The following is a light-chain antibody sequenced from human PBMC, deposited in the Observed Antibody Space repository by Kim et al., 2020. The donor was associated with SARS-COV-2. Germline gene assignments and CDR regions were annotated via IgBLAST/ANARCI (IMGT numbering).Light chain of an antibody. J-gene: IGLJ1*01. CDR3: GADHGSGSNFVYV. CDR2: VGTGGIVG. Sequence: CTLGSGYSNYNVDWYQQRPGKGPRFVMRVGTGGIVGSKGDGIPDRFSVLGSGLNRNLTIKNIQEEDESDYHCGADHGSGSNFVYVFGTGTKVTVL. V-gene: IGLV9-49*01. CDR1: SGYSNYN.